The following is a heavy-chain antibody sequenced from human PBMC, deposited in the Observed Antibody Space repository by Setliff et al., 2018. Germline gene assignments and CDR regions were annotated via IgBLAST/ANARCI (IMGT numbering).Heavy chain of an antibody. CDR3: ARSTDSNGYYGFDP. J-gene: IGHJ5*02. CDR2: NHAGNGIT. V-gene: IGHV1-3*02. CDR1: GYTFTDKA. D-gene: IGHD3-22*01. Sequence: ASVKVSCKASGYTFTDKAIHWVRQAPGQRLEWMGWNHAGNGITEYSQDSQGRVSITRDTSASTAYMELRSLTSEDMAVYYCARSTDSNGYYGFDPWGQGTLVTVSS.